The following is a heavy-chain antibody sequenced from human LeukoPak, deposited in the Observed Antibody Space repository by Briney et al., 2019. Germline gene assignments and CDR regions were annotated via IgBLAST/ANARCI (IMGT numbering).Heavy chain of an antibody. CDR2: IYHGGST. D-gene: IGHD2-15*01. CDR1: GYSISSGYY. J-gene: IGHJ4*02. CDR3: ARHKETCSGDYCYLDYFDY. V-gene: IGHV4-38-2*02. Sequence: SETLSLTCTVSGYSISSGYYWGWIRQPPGKGLEWIGSIYHGGSTYYNPSLKSRVTISVDTSKKQFSLKLSSVTAADTAVYYCARHKETCSGDYCYLDYFDYWGQGTLVTVSS.